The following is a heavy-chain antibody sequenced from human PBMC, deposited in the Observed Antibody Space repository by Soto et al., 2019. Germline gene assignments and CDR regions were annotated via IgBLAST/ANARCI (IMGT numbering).Heavy chain of an antibody. J-gene: IGHJ4*02. CDR3: AREGIAESGPNFYDF. CDR2: ISFDGSTK. Sequence: QVQLVESGGRVVQPGRSLTIFCTASGFTFKHNAMHWIRQTPAKGLEWVADISFDGSTKNYADSVKGRFTISRDNSKNTISLQMRALKGEDTATYYCAREGIAESGPNFYDFWGQGTLVAVSS. D-gene: IGHD6-13*01. V-gene: IGHV3-30-3*01. CDR1: GFTFKHNA.